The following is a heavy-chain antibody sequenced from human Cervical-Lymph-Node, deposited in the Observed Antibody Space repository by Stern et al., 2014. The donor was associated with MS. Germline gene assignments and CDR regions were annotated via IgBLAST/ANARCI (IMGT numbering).Heavy chain of an antibody. D-gene: IGHD3-22*01. CDR1: GGTFSNYA. J-gene: IGHJ1*01. V-gene: IGHV1-69*01. Sequence: VQLVQSGPEVKKPGSSVKVSCKASGGTFSNYAISWVRQAPGQGLEWLGGLIIIFDTASDAQKFQGRVTISADESTSTAYMELSSLRSEDTAVYYCARASERSGYYPDYFQYWGQGTPVTVSS. CDR3: ARASERSGYYPDYFQY. CDR2: LIIIFDTA.